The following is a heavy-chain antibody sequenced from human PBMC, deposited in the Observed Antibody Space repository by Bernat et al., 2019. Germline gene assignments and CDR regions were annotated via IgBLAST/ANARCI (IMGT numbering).Heavy chain of an antibody. Sequence: EVQLVESGGGVVQPGGSLRLSCAASGFTFGDYAMHWVRQAPGKGLEWVSLICGDGGSTYYADSVKGRFTISRDNSKNSLYLQMNSLRTEDTALYYFARAMVQGVSTPGFDYWGQGTLVTVFS. CDR1: GFTFGDYA. CDR3: ARAMVQGVSTPGFDY. CDR2: ICGDGGST. J-gene: IGHJ4*02. D-gene: IGHD3-10*01. V-gene: IGHV3-43*02.